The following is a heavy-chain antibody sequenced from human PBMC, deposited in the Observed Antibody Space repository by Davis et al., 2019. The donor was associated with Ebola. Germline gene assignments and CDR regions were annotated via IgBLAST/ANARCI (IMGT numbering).Heavy chain of an antibody. CDR2: INWDSGVF. Sequence: GGSLRLSCAGSGFTFGDFDMHWVRQAPGKGLEWVSHINWDSGVFAYVDSVKGRFTISRDNAKNSVYLEMNSLRPEDTALYYCARHRAATGAYYGMDVWGQGTTVTVSS. CDR3: ARHRAATGAYYGMDV. V-gene: IGHV3-9*01. CDR1: GFTFGDFD. J-gene: IGHJ6*02. D-gene: IGHD6-25*01.